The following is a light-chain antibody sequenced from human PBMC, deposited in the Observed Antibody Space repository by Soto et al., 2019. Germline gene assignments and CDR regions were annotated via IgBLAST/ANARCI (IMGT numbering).Light chain of an antibody. CDR1: SSDVGGYDY. CDR2: DVN. V-gene: IGLV2-14*01. J-gene: IGLJ1*01. Sequence: QSVLTQPASVSGCPGQSITISCTGTSSDVGGYDYVSWYQQLPGKAPKLLIYDVNNRPSGVSHRFSGSKSGNTASLTISGLQAEDEAEYYCSSYTGSSTFVFGTGTKVTIL. CDR3: SSYTGSSTFV.